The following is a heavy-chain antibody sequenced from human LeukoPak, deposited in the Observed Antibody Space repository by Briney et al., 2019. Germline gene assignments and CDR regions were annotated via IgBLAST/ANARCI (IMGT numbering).Heavy chain of an antibody. J-gene: IGHJ4*02. D-gene: IGHD2-2*01. CDR1: GFTFSSYA. CDR2: IIGSGDNT. V-gene: IGHV3-23*01. Sequence: HPGGSLRLSCEASGFTFSSYAMNGVRQTPGKGLEWVSGIIGSGDNTFYADSVKGRFTISRDNSKNTLYLQMNSLRAEDTAVYYCATRKGCSSTICYGLDYWGQGTLVTVSS. CDR3: ATRKGCSSTICYGLDY.